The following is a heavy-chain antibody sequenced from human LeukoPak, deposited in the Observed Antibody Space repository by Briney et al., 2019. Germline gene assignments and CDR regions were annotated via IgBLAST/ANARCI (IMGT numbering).Heavy chain of an antibody. CDR2: IIPIFDTA. CDR3: ARGWLAETTVVTPYNY. V-gene: IGHV1-69*13. Sequence: ASVKVSCKASGGSFSSYAINWVRQAPGQGLEWMGGIIPIFDTANYAQKFQDRVTITAVESMSTVYMELSSLRSEDTAVYYCARGWLAETTVVTPYNYWGQGTLVTVSS. D-gene: IGHD4-23*01. CDR1: GGSFSSYA. J-gene: IGHJ4*02.